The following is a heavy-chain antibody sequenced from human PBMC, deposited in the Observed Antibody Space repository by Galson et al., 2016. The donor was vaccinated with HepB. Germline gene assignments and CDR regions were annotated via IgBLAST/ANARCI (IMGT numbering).Heavy chain of an antibody. J-gene: IGHJ4*02. Sequence: SLRLSCAASGFTFSRYSMHWVRQVPGQGLVWVSQINDDGSLTFYADSVKGRFTISRDNAQKTLYLQMNSLRAEDTAVYYCARGTMPSAGIDSWGQGTLVTVSS. CDR3: ARGTMPSAGIDS. CDR2: INDDGSLT. CDR1: GFTFSRYS. V-gene: IGHV3-74*01. D-gene: IGHD6-13*01.